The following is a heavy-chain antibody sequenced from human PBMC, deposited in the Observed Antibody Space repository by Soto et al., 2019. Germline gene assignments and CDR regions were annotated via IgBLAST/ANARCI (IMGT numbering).Heavy chain of an antibody. CDR3: ASLVNGQHEYFDY. J-gene: IGHJ4*02. CDR2: ISFSGST. D-gene: IGHD6-13*01. Sequence: XTLSLPCIVSGGSLSSRSYYWGWIRQPQGKGLEWIGTISFSGSTYYGLSLKSRLTISVDTSRKHFSLKLISVPAADTAVYYCASLVNGQHEYFDYWGQGALGTVSS. CDR1: GGSLSSRSYY. V-gene: IGHV4-39*02.